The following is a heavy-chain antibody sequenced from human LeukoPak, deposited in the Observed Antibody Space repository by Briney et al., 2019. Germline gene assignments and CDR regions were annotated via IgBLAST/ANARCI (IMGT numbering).Heavy chain of an antibody. Sequence: PGGSLRLSCAASGFTLSSYAMSWVRQAPGKGLEWVSAISGSGGSTYYADSVKGRFTISRDNSKNTLYLQMNSLRAEDTAVYYCARGLESAGFGELLLGYWGQGTLVTVSS. J-gene: IGHJ4*02. CDR2: ISGSGGST. V-gene: IGHV3-23*01. D-gene: IGHD3-10*01. CDR1: GFTLSSYA. CDR3: ARGLESAGFGELLLGY.